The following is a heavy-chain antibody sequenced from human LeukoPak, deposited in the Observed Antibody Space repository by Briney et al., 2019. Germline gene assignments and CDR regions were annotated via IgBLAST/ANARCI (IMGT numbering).Heavy chain of an antibody. V-gene: IGHV3-30*04. CDR2: ISYDGSNK. CDR3: AKDRGVTMIVVVIGGFDY. Sequence: PGRSLRLSCAASGFTFSSYAMHWVRQAPGKGLEWVAVISYDGSNKYYADSVKGRFTISRDNSKNTLYLQMNSLRAEDTAVYYCAKDRGVTMIVVVIGGFDYWGQGTLVTVSS. CDR1: GFTFSSYA. D-gene: IGHD3-22*01. J-gene: IGHJ4*02.